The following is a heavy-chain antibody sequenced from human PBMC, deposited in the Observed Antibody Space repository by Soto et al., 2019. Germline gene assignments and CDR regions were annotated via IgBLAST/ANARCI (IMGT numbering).Heavy chain of an antibody. CDR3: GGGTVIQGYYCGMGV. J-gene: IGHJ6*02. D-gene: IGHD4-17*01. CDR1: GNTFTTYS. V-gene: IGHV5-51*01. CDR2: IYPGDSDT. Sequence: GESLKISCEVSGNTFTTYSIGWVRQMPGKVLEWMGSIYPGDSDTAYSPSFEGQVTISADKSTTTAYLQWSSLKASDTAMYYCGGGTVIQGYYCGMGVWGRGXTGTV.